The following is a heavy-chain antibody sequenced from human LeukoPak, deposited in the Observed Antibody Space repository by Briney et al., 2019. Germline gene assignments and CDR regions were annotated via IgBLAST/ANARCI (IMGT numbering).Heavy chain of an antibody. J-gene: IGHJ6*03. Sequence: SETLSLTCTVSGASISSSSYFWGWIRQPPGKGLEWIGSVSYGRSTCYSPSLKSRVTISVDTSKNQFSLKLSSVTAADTAVYYCARDTVVPAAKGMDVWGKGTTVTVSS. V-gene: IGHV4-39*07. CDR2: VSYGRST. CDR1: GASISSSSYF. D-gene: IGHD2-2*01. CDR3: ARDTVVPAAKGMDV.